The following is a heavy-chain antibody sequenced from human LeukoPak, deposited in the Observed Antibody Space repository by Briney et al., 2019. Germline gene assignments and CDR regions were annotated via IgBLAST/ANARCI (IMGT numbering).Heavy chain of an antibody. J-gene: IGHJ4*02. CDR2: IYSGGST. V-gene: IGHV3-66*01. CDR3: ARDRGYDYGDY. Sequence: PGGSLRLSCAASGFTFSSYVMSWVRQAPGKGLEWVSVIYSGGSTYYADSVKGRFTISRDNSKNTLYLQMNSLRAEDTAVYYCARDRGYDYGDYWGEGTLVTVSS. D-gene: IGHD3-10*01. CDR1: GFTFSSYV.